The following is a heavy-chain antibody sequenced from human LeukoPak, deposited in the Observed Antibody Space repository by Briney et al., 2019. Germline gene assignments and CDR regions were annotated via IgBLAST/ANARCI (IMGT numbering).Heavy chain of an antibody. Sequence: ASVKVSCKTSGYTFASHYMHWVRPAPGQGLQWMGIINPSDGSTDYAQKFQGRVTVTRDTSTNTVYLELSSLRSEDTAVYYCAREAFDAFDIWGQGTMVTVSS. CDR3: AREAFDAFDI. V-gene: IGHV1-46*01. CDR1: GYTFASHY. J-gene: IGHJ3*02. CDR2: INPSDGST.